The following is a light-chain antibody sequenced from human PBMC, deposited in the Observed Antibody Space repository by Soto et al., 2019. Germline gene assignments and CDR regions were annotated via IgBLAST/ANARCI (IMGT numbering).Light chain of an antibody. CDR2: AAS. J-gene: IGKJ3*01. CDR3: QQSYSTPFT. Sequence: DIQMTQSPSSLSASVGDRVTITCRASQSISSYLNWYQQKPGKAPKLLIYAASSLQSGVPSRFSGSGSGTDFTLTIRSLQPEDFATYYCQQSYSTPFTFGPGNKGDIK. V-gene: IGKV1-39*01. CDR1: QSISSY.